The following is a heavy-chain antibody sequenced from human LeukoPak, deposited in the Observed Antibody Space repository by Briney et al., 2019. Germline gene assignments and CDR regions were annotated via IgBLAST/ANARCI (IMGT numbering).Heavy chain of an antibody. CDR1: GFTLSTYE. Sequence: PGGSLRLSCAASGFTLSTYEMTWVRQAPGKGLEWASFISSSNSHTFYADSVKGRFTIFRDTAKNSLYLQMNNLRGEDTAVYYCARDISSSTRAFDIWGQGTMVAVS. CDR2: ISSSNSHT. J-gene: IGHJ3*02. D-gene: IGHD2-15*01. V-gene: IGHV3-48*03. CDR3: ARDISSSTRAFDI.